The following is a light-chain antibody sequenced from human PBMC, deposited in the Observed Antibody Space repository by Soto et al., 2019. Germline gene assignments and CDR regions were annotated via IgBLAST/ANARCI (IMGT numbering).Light chain of an antibody. CDR2: DAS. Sequence: EIVLTQSPATLSLSPGERATLSCRASQSVSSCLAWYQQKPGQAPRLLIYDASNRATGIPARFSGSGSGTDFTLTISSLEPEDFAVYYCQRRSNWPPTFGGGTKVDIK. CDR1: QSVSSC. CDR3: QRRSNWPPT. V-gene: IGKV3-11*01. J-gene: IGKJ4*01.